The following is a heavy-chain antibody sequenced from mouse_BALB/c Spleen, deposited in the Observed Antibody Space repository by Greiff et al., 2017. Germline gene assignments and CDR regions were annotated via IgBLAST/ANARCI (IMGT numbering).Heavy chain of an antibody. CDR2: ILPGSGST. CDR3: ARRGTTVFGNYYFDY. J-gene: IGHJ2*01. Sequence: QVQLKQSGAELMKPGASVKISCKATGYTFSSYWIEWVKQRPGHGLEWIGEILPGSGSTNYNEKFKGKATFTADTSSNTAYMQLSSLTSEDSAVYYCARRGTTVFGNYYFDYWGQGTTLTVSS. V-gene: IGHV1-9*01. CDR1: GYTFSSYW. D-gene: IGHD1-1*01.